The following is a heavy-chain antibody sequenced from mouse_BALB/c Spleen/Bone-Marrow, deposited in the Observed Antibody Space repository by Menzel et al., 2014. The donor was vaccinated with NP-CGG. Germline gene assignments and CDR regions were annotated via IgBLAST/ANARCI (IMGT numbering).Heavy chain of an antibody. J-gene: IGHJ2*01. CDR2: IWAGGST. V-gene: IGHV2-9*02. CDR1: GFSLTSYG. Sequence: VMLVESGPGLVAPSQSLSITCTVSGFSLTSYGVHWVRQPPGKGLEWLGVIWAGGSTNYNSALMSRLSISKDNSKSQVFLKMNSLQTDDTAMYYGGREGPTMITTDFDYWGQGTTLTVSS. CDR3: GREGPTMITTDFDY. D-gene: IGHD2-4*01.